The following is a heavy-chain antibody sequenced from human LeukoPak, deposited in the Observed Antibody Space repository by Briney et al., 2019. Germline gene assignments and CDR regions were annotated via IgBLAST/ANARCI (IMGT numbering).Heavy chain of an antibody. CDR1: GFTFSSYW. D-gene: IGHD6-13*01. Sequence: GGSLRLSCAASGFTFSSYWMSWVRQAPGKGLEWVTNIKQDGSEKYYVDSVKGRFTISRDNAKNSLYLQKNSLRAEDTAVYYCARDWGSSPPYYYYGMDVWGQGTTVTVSS. J-gene: IGHJ6*02. V-gene: IGHV3-7*01. CDR3: ARDWGSSPPYYYYGMDV. CDR2: IKQDGSEK.